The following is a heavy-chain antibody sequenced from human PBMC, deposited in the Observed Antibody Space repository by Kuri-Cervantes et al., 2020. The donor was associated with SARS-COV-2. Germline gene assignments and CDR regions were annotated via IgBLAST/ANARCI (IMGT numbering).Heavy chain of an antibody. Sequence: GGSLRLSCAASGFTFSSYSMNWVRQAPGKGLEWVSSISSSSSYIYYADSVKGRFTISRDNAKNSLYLQMNSLRAEDTAVYYCARGYRYNLPYFDYWGQRTLVTVSS. CDR2: ISSSSSYI. CDR3: ARGYRYNLPYFDY. D-gene: IGHD1-1*01. CDR1: GFTFSSYS. V-gene: IGHV3-21*01. J-gene: IGHJ4*02.